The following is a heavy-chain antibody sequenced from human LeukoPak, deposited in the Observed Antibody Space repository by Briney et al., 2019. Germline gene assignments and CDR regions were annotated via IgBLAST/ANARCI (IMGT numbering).Heavy chain of an antibody. Sequence: SETLSLTCTVSGGSISSGGYYWSWIRQHPGKGLEWIGYIYYSGSTYYNPSLKSRVTISVDTSKNQFSLKLSSVTAADTAVYYCARGSSGGVIDSYYFDYWGQGTLVTVSS. CDR3: ARGSSGGVIDSYYFDY. V-gene: IGHV4-31*03. CDR2: IYYSGST. D-gene: IGHD3-16*02. J-gene: IGHJ4*02. CDR1: GGSISSGGYY.